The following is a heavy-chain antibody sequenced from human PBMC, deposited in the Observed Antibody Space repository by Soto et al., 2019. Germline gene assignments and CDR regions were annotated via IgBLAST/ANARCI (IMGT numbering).Heavy chain of an antibody. CDR3: ARSYCGGDCYSIQPSH. D-gene: IGHD2-21*02. J-gene: IGHJ4*02. CDR2: IYHSGRT. CDR1: GGSISSTNW. Sequence: QVQLQESGPGLVRPSGTLSLTCAVSGGSISSTNWWSWVRQPPGKGLEWIGEIYHSGRTSYNPSLRSRVIISIDKSKNQFSLTLRSVTAADTAMYYCARSYCGGDCYSIQPSHWGQGALVTVSS. V-gene: IGHV4-4*02.